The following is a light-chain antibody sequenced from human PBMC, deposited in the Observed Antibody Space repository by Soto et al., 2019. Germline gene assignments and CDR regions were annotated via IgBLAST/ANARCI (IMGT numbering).Light chain of an antibody. CDR1: QSISSN. CDR3: QQRSNWPLIT. V-gene: IGKV3-11*01. CDR2: DAS. Sequence: EIVLTQSPGTLSLSPGERATLSCRASQSISSNLAWYQQKPGQAPRLPIYDASNRATGIPARFSGSGSGTDFTLTISSLEPEDFAVYYCQQRSNWPLITFGQGTRLEIK. J-gene: IGKJ5*01.